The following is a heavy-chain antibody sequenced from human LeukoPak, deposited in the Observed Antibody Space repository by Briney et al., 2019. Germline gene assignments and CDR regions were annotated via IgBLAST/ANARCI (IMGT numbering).Heavy chain of an antibody. J-gene: IGHJ4*02. D-gene: IGHD7-27*01. Sequence: GESLKISCKGSGYSFNDYWIGWVRQMPGKGLEWMGLIYPGEFDIRYSPSFQGQVTISADKSISTAYLQWSSLKASDTAMYYCARLGQLGIDFWGQGTLVTVSS. CDR3: ARLGQLGIDF. V-gene: IGHV5-51*01. CDR2: IYPGEFDI. CDR1: GYSFNDYW.